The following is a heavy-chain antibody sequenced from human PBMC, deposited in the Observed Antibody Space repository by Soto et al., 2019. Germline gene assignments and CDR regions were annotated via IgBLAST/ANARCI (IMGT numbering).Heavy chain of an antibody. J-gene: IGHJ6*02. CDR1: GGYFSGYY. D-gene: IGHD3-10*01. CDR2: INHSGST. CDR3: AGGTGAEHTFYYYYGMDV. V-gene: IGHV4-34*01. Sequence: SETLSLTCAVYGGYFSGYYWSWIRQPPGKGLEWIGEINHSGSTNYNPSLKSRVTISVDTSKNQFSLKLSSVTAADTAVYYCAGGTGAEHTFYYYYGMDVWGQGTTVTVSS.